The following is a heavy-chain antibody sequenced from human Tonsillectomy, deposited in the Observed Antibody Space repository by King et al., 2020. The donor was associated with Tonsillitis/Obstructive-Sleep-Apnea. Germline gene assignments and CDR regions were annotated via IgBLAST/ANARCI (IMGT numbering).Heavy chain of an antibody. Sequence: ELQLVQSGGGLVQPGRSLRLSCAASGFTFDDYAMHWVRQAPGKGLEWVAGIIWNSANIGYADSVKGRFTISRDNAKNSLYLQMNSLRAEDTALYYCVKDGERGAYYNFYFMDVWGKGTTVTVSS. CDR3: VKDGERGAYYNFYFMDV. D-gene: IGHD1-26*01. CDR2: IIWNSANI. V-gene: IGHV3-9*01. J-gene: IGHJ6*03. CDR1: GFTFDDYA.